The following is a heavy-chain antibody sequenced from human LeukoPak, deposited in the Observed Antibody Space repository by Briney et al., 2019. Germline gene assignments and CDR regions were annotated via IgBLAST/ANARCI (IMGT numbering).Heavy chain of an antibody. Sequence: ASVKVSCKXSGYTFTSYYMHWVRQSPGQGLEWMGRINPSGGSTSYAQKFQGRVTMTRDTSTSTVYMELSSLRSEDTAVYYCAREGRVGTTWFDPWGQGTLVTVSS. CDR3: AREGRVGTTWFDP. CDR2: INPSGGST. D-gene: IGHD2-2*01. CDR1: GYTFTSYY. J-gene: IGHJ5*02. V-gene: IGHV1-46*01.